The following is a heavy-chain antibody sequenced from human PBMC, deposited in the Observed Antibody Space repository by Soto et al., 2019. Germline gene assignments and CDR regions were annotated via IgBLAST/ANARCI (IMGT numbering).Heavy chain of an antibody. V-gene: IGHV1-18*01. CDR1: GYTFTSYG. Sequence: QVQLVQSGAEVKKPGASVKVSCKASGYTFTSYGISWVRQAPGQGLEWMGWISAYNGNTNYAQKLQGRVTMTTDTSTRTAHMELRKLGSDHTARDYFAGDPRRVFPHYYYSYGMDVWGQGTTVTVSS. J-gene: IGHJ6*02. CDR3: AGDPRRVFPHYYYSYGMDV. D-gene: IGHD2-21*01. CDR2: ISAYNGNT.